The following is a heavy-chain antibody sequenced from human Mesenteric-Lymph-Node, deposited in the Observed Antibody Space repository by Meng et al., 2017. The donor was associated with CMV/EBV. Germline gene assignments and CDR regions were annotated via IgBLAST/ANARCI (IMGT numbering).Heavy chain of an antibody. CDR1: GGSFSGYY. J-gene: IGHJ4*02. D-gene: IGHD3-9*01. V-gene: IGHV4-34*01. Sequence: QWEAVLLKPSGPLSVTCGVYGGSFSGYYWNWIRQSPEKGLEWIGEINHSGSTTYNPSFTSRIIISVDTSTNQISLNMSSVTAADTAVYYCARGSSYDILTGYFDYWGQGALVTVSS. CDR3: ARGSSYDILTGYFDY. CDR2: INHSGST.